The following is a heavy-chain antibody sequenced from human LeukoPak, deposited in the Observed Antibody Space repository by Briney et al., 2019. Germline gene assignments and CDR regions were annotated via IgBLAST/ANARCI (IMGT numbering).Heavy chain of an antibody. Sequence: ASVKVSCKASGYTFTGYYMHWVRQAPGQGLEWMGWINPNSGGTNYAQKFQGRVTMTTDTPTSTAYMELRSLGSADTAVYYCARRGTTIYAFDIWGQGTMVTVSS. V-gene: IGHV1-2*02. J-gene: IGHJ3*02. CDR1: GYTFTGYY. CDR3: ARRGTTIYAFDI. D-gene: IGHD1-7*01. CDR2: INPNSGGT.